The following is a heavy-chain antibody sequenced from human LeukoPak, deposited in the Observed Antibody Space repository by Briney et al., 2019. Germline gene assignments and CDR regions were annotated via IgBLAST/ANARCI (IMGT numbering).Heavy chain of an antibody. CDR3: AKALTSGWYLDAFNI. J-gene: IGHJ3*02. D-gene: IGHD6-19*01. CDR1: GFTFSSYA. V-gene: IGHV3-23*01. Sequence: GGSLRLSCAASGFTFSSYAMHWVRQAPGKGLEWVSAISGSGGSTYYADSVKGRFTISRDNSKNTLYLQMNSLRAEDTAVYYCAKALTSGWYLDAFNIWGQGTMVTVSS. CDR2: ISGSGGST.